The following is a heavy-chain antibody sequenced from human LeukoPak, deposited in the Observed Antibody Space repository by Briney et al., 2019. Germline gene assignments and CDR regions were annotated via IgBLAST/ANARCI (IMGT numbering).Heavy chain of an antibody. Sequence: SVKVSCKASGGTFSSYAISWVRQAPGPGLEWMGGIIPIFGTANHAQKFQGRVTITADESTSTAYMELSSLRSEDTAVYYCARRDSPARAFDIWGQGTMVTVSS. J-gene: IGHJ3*02. CDR1: GGTFSSYA. CDR3: ARRDSPARAFDI. D-gene: IGHD3-22*01. V-gene: IGHV1-69*01. CDR2: IIPIFGTA.